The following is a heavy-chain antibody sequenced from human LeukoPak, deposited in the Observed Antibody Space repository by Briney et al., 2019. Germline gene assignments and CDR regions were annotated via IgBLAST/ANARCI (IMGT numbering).Heavy chain of an antibody. J-gene: IGHJ5*02. Sequence: PGGSLRLSCAASGFTVSSSYMSWVRQAPGKGLEWVAVISYDGSNKYYADSVKGRFTISRDNSKNTLYLQMNSLRAEDTAVYYCAKDLQLSIAAPWFDPWGQGTLVTVSS. V-gene: IGHV3-30*18. CDR2: ISYDGSNK. CDR1: GFTVSSSY. CDR3: AKDLQLSIAAPWFDP. D-gene: IGHD6-6*01.